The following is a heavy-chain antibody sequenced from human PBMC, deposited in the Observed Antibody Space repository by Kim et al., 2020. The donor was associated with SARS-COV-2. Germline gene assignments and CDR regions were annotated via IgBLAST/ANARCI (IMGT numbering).Heavy chain of an antibody. J-gene: IGHJ5*02. CDR3: ARGGRGGYYYGWFDP. CDR1: GGSFSGYY. Sequence: SETLSLTCAVYGGSFSGYYWSWIRQPPGKGLEWIGEINHSGSTNYNPSLKSRVTISVDTSKNQFSLKLSSVTAADTAVYYCARGGRGGYYYGWFDPWGQGTLVTVSS. V-gene: IGHV4-34*01. D-gene: IGHD3-22*01. CDR2: INHSGST.